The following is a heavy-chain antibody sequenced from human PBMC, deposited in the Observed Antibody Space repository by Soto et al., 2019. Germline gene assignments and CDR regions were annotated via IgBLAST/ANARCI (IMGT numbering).Heavy chain of an antibody. CDR3: ARGGLRGYNGYDYFDY. J-gene: IGHJ4*02. D-gene: IGHD5-12*01. V-gene: IGHV1-46*03. Sequence: ASLKVSCKASGYTFTSYYMHWVRQAPGQGLEWMGIINPSGGSTSYAQKFQGRVTMTRDTSTSTVYMELSSLRSEDTAVYYCARGGLRGYNGYDYFDYWGQGTLVTVSS. CDR2: INPSGGST. CDR1: GYTFTSYY.